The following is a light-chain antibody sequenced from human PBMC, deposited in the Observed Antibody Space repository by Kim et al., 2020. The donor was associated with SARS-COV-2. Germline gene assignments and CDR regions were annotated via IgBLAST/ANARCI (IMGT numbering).Light chain of an antibody. V-gene: IGLV3-25*03. CDR1: ALPKQY. CDR3: QSADSSGTYV. CDR2: KDN. J-gene: IGLJ1*01. Sequence: SYELTQPPSVSVSPGQTARITCSGDALPKQYAYWYQQKPGQAPVVVIYKDNERPSGIPERFSGSSSGTTVTLTINGVQAEDEADYYCQSADSSGTYVFGTGTKVTVL.